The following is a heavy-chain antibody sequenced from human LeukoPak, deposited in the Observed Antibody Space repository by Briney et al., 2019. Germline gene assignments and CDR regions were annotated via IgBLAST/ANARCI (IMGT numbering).Heavy chain of an antibody. V-gene: IGHV3-30-3*01. CDR1: GFTFSSYA. D-gene: IGHD2-2*01. J-gene: IGHJ3*02. CDR3: ARIVSSANDAFDI. CDR2: ISYDGSNK. Sequence: GGSLRLSCAASGFTFSSYAMHWVRQAPGKGLEWVAVISYDGSNKYYADSVKGRFTISRDNSKNTLYLQMNSLRAEDTAVYYCARIVSSANDAFDIWGQGTMVTVSS.